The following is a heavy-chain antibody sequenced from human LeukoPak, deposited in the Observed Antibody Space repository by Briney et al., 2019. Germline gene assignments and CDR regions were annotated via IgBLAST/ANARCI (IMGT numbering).Heavy chain of an antibody. D-gene: IGHD3-3*01. V-gene: IGHV4-30-4*01. CDR2: IYYRGST. CDR3: AREEGRNFYYGMDV. Sequence: PSETLSLTCTVSGGSISSGDYYWSWIRQPPGRGLEWIGYIYYRGSTYYNPSLKSRVTISVDTSNNQFPLQLSSVTAADTAVYYCAREEGRNFYYGMDVWGQGTTVTVSS. CDR1: GGSISSGDYY. J-gene: IGHJ6*02.